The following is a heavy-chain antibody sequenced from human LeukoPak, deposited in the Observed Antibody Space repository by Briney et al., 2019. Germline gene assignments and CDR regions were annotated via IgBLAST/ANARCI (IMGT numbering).Heavy chain of an antibody. J-gene: IGHJ3*02. V-gene: IGHV1-24*01. CDR3: ALRGFTGWYGDAFDI. CDR2: FDPEDGET. D-gene: IGHD6-19*01. CDR1: GHTLTELS. Sequence: ASVTVSCKVSGHTLTELSMHWVRQAPGKGLEWMGGFDPEDGETIYAQKFQGRVTMTEDTSTDTAYMELSSLRSEDTAVYYCALRGFTGWYGDAFDIWGQGTMVTVSS.